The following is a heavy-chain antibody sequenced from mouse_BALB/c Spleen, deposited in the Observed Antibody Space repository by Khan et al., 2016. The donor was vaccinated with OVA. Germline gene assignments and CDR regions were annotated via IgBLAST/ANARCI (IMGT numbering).Heavy chain of an antibody. J-gene: IGHJ3*01. CDR3: ARSNYFGYTFAY. CDR1: GYTFTDYY. CDR2: ISPGSGDT. V-gene: IGHV1-77*01. D-gene: IGHD1-2*01. Sequence: QVQLQQSGAELARPGASVKLSCKASGYTFTDYYINWVKQRTGQGLEWIGEISPGSGDTYYNEKFKGKATLTADKSSSTGYMQLSSLTAEASAVYFCARSNYFGYTFAYWCQGTLVTVSA.